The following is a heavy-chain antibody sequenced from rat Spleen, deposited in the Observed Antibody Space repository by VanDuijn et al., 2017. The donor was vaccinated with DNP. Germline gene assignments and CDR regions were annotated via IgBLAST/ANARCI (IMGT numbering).Heavy chain of an antibody. CDR3: ARYFSSSLYFDY. Sequence: EVQLQESGPGLVKPSQSLSLTCSVTGYSITSNYWGWIRKFPGNKMEWIGHISYSGSTSYNPSLKNRISITRDTSKNQFFLQLNSVTTEDTATYYCARYFSSSLYFDYWGQGVMVTVSS. CDR2: ISYSGST. D-gene: IGHD1-2*01. CDR1: GYSITSNY. J-gene: IGHJ2*01. V-gene: IGHV3-1*01.